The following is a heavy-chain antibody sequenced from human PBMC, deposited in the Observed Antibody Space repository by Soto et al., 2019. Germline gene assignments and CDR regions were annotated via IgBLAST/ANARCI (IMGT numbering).Heavy chain of an antibody. CDR1: GGSFSGYY. Sequence: PSETLSLTCAVYGGSFSGYYWSWIRQPPGKGLEWIGEINHSGSTNYNPSLKSRVTISVDTSKNQFSLKLSSVTAADTAVYYCARGRYYDFWSGYRKITYYYYYMDVWGKGTTVTVSS. D-gene: IGHD3-3*01. V-gene: IGHV4-34*01. J-gene: IGHJ6*03. CDR2: INHSGST. CDR3: ARGRYYDFWSGYRKITYYYYYMDV.